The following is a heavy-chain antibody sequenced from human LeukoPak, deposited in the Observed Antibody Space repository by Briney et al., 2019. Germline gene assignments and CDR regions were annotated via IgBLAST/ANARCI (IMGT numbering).Heavy chain of an antibody. CDR1: GYTFTRYY. CDR2: INPSGGST. CDR3: ARVGWGIRKYYFDY. J-gene: IGHJ4*02. D-gene: IGHD2-8*02. Sequence: ASVKVSCRASGYTFTRYYIHWVRQAPGQGREWMGIINPSGGSTSYAQKFQGRVTMTRDMSTSTVYMELSSLRSEDTAVYYCARVGWGIRKYYFDYWGQGTLVTVSS. V-gene: IGHV1-46*01.